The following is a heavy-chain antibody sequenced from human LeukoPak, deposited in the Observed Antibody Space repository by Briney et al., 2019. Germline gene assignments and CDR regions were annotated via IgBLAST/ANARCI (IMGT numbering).Heavy chain of an antibody. CDR1: GFTFSSYE. D-gene: IGHD3-3*01. CDR2: INHSVGT. V-gene: IGHV4-34*08. Sequence: PGGSLRLSCAASGFTFSSYEMNWVRQAPGKGLEWIGEINHSVGTNYNPSLKSRVTMSLDTSKNQFSLKLSSVTAADTAVYYCARCYYDFWSGYYTHDAFDIWGQGTMVTVSS. J-gene: IGHJ3*02. CDR3: ARCYYDFWSGYYTHDAFDI.